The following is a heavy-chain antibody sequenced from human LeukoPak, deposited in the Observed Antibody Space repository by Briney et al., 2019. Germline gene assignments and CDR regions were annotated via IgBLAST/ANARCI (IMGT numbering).Heavy chain of an antibody. CDR2: IIPVFGTE. Sequence: SVKVSCKASGGTFSSYAISWVRQAPGQGLEWMGGIIPVFGTERHAQKFQGRVTISTDESTSTAYMELSSLRSEDTAVYYCARGRVPSTNFVDAFDIWGQGTMVSVSS. CDR3: ARGRVPSTNFVDAFDI. D-gene: IGHD2/OR15-2a*01. V-gene: IGHV1-69*05. J-gene: IGHJ3*02. CDR1: GGTFSSYA.